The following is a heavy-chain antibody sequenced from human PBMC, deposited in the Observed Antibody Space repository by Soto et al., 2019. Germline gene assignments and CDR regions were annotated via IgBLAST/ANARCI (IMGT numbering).Heavy chain of an antibody. J-gene: IGHJ4*02. Sequence: ASVKVSCKASGYTFTSYYMHWVRQAPGQGLEWMGIINPSGGSTSYAQKFQGRVTMTRDTSTSTVYMELSSLRSEDTAVYYCARVDDILTGYYLFDYWGQGTLVTVYS. V-gene: IGHV1-46*03. CDR2: INPSGGST. CDR3: ARVDDILTGYYLFDY. CDR1: GYTFTSYY. D-gene: IGHD3-9*01.